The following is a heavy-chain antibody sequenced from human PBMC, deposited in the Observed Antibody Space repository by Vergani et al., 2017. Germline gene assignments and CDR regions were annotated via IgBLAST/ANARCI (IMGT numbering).Heavy chain of an antibody. CDR1: GFTFSSYS. CDR3: VRGAAGAQNFDYYSMDV. Sequence: EVQLVESGGGLVKPGGSLRLSCAASGFTFSSYSMNWVRQAPGKWLDWVSSISSSSSYIYYADSVKGRFTISRDSGENSLFLQMNSLRAEDTAVYYCVRGAAGAQNFDYYSMDVWGHGTTVTVSS. D-gene: IGHD6-25*01. CDR2: ISSSSSYI. V-gene: IGHV3-21*01. J-gene: IGHJ6*02.